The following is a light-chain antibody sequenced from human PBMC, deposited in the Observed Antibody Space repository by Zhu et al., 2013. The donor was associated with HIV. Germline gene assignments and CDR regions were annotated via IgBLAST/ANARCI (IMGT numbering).Light chain of an antibody. CDR1: SGDVGGYDY. Sequence: QSALTQPPSASGSPGQSVTIPCTGTSGDVGGYDYVSWYQQYPGKAPKLLIYGVNQRPSGVPDRFSASKSGNMASLTVSGLQADDEADYYCSSYAGNNKLVFGGGTKLTVL. J-gene: IGLJ2*01. V-gene: IGLV2-8*01. CDR2: GVN. CDR3: SSYAGNNKLV.